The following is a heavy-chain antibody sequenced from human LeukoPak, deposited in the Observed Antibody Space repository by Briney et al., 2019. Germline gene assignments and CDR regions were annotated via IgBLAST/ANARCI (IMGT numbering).Heavy chain of an antibody. J-gene: IGHJ6*02. CDR1: GFIFSSYG. CDR3: ARDPAAASRGFGMDV. CDR2: IWFDGSIK. V-gene: IGHV3-33*01. D-gene: IGHD2-15*01. Sequence: PGRSLRLSCAASGFIFSSYGMHWVRQAPGKGLEWVAVIWFDGSIKYYADSVKGRFTFSRDNSKNTLSLQMNSLRVDDTAVYYCARDPAAASRGFGMDVWGQGTTVTVSS.